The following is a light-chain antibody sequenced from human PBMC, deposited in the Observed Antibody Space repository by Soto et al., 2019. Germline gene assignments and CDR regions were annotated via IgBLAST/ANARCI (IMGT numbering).Light chain of an antibody. CDR2: DAS. CDR3: QQYNRYLT. Sequence: DIQMTHSPSTLSASVGDRVTITCRASQSISSWLAWYQQKPGKAPKLLIYDASSLDSGVPSRFSGSGSGTEFSLTISSLQPDDFATYYCQQYNRYLTFGGGTKEDIK. J-gene: IGKJ4*01. CDR1: QSISSW. V-gene: IGKV1-5*01.